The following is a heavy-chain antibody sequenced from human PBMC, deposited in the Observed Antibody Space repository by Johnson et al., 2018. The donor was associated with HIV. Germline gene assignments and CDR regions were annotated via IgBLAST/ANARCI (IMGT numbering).Heavy chain of an antibody. CDR2: IYSGGRT. Sequence: VQLVESGGGVVQPGGSLRLSCAASGFTVSSNYMSWVRQAPGKGLEWVSVIYSGGRTYYAASVKGRFTISRDNSRDTLSLQMNSLRVEDTALYYCARDRLLWFRELWPHDAFDIWGQGTMVTVSS. CDR3: ARDRLLWFRELWPHDAFDI. J-gene: IGHJ3*02. CDR1: GFTVSSNY. D-gene: IGHD3-10*01. V-gene: IGHV3-66*02.